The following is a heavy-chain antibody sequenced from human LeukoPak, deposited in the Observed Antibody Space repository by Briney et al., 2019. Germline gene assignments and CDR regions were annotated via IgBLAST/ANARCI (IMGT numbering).Heavy chain of an antibody. CDR1: GYTFTSYY. CDR3: ARDYYDILTGYYSLSGY. J-gene: IGHJ4*02. CDR2: IIPIFGTA. Sequence: ASVKVSCKASGYTFTSYYMHWVRQAPGQGLEWMGGIIPIFGTANYAQKFQGRVTITADKSTSTAYMELSSLRSEDTAVYYCARDYYDILTGYYSLSGYWGQGTLVTVSS. D-gene: IGHD3-9*01. V-gene: IGHV1-69*06.